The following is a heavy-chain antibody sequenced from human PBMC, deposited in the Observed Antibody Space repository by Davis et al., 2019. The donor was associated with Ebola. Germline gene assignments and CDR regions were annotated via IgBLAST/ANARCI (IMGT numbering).Heavy chain of an antibody. CDR3: ARVDYDFWSGYYGNNWFDP. CDR1: GASISNYY. V-gene: IGHV4-59*01. D-gene: IGHD3-3*01. Sequence: SETLSLTCAVSGASISNYYWSWIRQPPGKGLEWIGDINYSGRTNYNPSLKSRVTISVDTSKNQFSLSLSSVTAADTAVYYCARVDYDFWSGYYGNNWFDPWGQGTLVTVSS. J-gene: IGHJ5*02. CDR2: INYSGRT.